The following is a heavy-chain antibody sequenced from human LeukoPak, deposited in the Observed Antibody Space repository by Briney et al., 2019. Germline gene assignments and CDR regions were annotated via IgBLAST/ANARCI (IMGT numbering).Heavy chain of an antibody. V-gene: IGHV3-21*04. CDR2: ISSSSSYI. CDR3: AKGPLSHFDY. D-gene: IGHD2/OR15-2a*01. CDR1: GFTFSSYS. Sequence: GGSLRLSCAASGFTFSSYSMNWVRQAPGKGLEWVSSISSSSSYIYYADSVKGRFTISRDNSKNTLYLQMNSLRAEDTAVYYCAKGPLSHFDYWGQGTLVTVSS. J-gene: IGHJ4*02.